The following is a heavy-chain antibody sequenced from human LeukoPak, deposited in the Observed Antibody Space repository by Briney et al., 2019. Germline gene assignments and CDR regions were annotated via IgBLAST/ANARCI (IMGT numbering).Heavy chain of an antibody. CDR1: GFRLGGRW. CDR2: IKQEGVET. V-gene: IGHV3-7*01. Sequence: GGSLRLSCAVTGFRLGGRWMSWVRQAPGKGLEWVANIKQEGVETYYVDSVKGRFTISRDNVRNWLYLQMTSLRVEDTAVYFCVRGGFAYDLWGQGTLVTVSS. D-gene: IGHD3-22*01. CDR3: VRGGFAYDL. J-gene: IGHJ4*02.